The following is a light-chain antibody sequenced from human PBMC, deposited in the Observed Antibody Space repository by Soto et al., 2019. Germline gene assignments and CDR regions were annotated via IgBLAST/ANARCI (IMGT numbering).Light chain of an antibody. J-gene: IGLJ1*01. CDR1: SRDIEIYTF. Sequence: QSVLTQPASVSGAPGPSITISCSGTSRDIEIYTFVSWYQQHLGKAHKVLISESPNRLSGVSNRCSGSKSGNTASLTISGLQAEDEADYYCTSYTSTSTYVFGTGTKVTVL. CDR3: TSYTSTSTYV. V-gene: IGLV2-14*01. CDR2: ESP.